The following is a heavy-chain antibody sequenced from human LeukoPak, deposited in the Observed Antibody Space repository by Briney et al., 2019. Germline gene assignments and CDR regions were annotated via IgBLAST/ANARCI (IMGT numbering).Heavy chain of an antibody. CDR2: IIPIFVTA. CDR1: GYTFTSYA. D-gene: IGHD1-26*01. Sequence: SVKVSCKASGYTFTSYAMNWVRQAPGQGLEWMGGIIPIFVTANSAQKFQGRVTITADEFTRTVYMELSSLRSEDTAMYYCARSRAGSSLTSPFDYWGQGTLVTVSS. J-gene: IGHJ4*02. CDR3: ARSRAGSSLTSPFDY. V-gene: IGHV1-69*13.